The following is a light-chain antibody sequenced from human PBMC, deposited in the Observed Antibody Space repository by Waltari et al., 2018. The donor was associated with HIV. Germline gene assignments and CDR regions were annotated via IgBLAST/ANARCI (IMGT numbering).Light chain of an antibody. Sequence: DLQMTQSPSSLSPSVGDRVTITCRASEDIRTFLAWYQQKSGKVPKLLIYSASTLQSGVTSRFSGGGSGTDFSLTINNLQPEDAGTYYCQKYNSAPRTFGRGTIVEI. CDR3: QKYNSAPRT. V-gene: IGKV1-27*01. CDR2: SAS. CDR1: EDIRTF. J-gene: IGKJ2*01.